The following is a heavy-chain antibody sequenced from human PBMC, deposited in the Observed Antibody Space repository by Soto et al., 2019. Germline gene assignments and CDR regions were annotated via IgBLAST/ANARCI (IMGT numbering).Heavy chain of an antibody. CDR3: ASSREVGYYYYYGMDV. Sequence: PGEPLRLSCAASGFTFSSYGMHWVRHAPGKGLEWVAVIWYDGSNKYYADSVKGRFTISRDNSKNTLYLQMNSLRAEDTAVYYCASSREVGYYYYYGMDVWGQGTTATVSS. J-gene: IGHJ6*02. D-gene: IGHD1-26*01. CDR1: GFTFSSYG. CDR2: IWYDGSNK. V-gene: IGHV3-33*01.